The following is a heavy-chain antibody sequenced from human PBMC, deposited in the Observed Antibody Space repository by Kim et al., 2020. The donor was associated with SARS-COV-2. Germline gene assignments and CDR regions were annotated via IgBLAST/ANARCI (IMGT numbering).Heavy chain of an antibody. CDR2: IRSKAYGGTT. V-gene: IGHV3-49*04. J-gene: IGHJ4*02. Sequence: GGSLRLSCTASGFTFGDYAMSWVRQAPGKGLEWVGFIRSKAYGGTTEYAASVTGRFTISRDDSKNIVSLQMNSLKTEDTAVYYYTGVGYKVKERFWGQGTLVIVSS. D-gene: IGHD5-12*01. CDR1: GFTFGDYA. CDR3: TGVGYKVKERF.